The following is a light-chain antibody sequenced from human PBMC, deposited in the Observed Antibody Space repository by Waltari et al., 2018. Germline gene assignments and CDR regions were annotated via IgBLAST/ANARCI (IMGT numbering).Light chain of an antibody. Sequence: EIVLTQSPGTLSLSPGESAILPCRASQSVGANDLAWYQQKPGQAPRLLIDGASFRAAGIPDRFSGSGSGTDFSLTIYGLEPEDFAVYFCQQYTTSPPTFGGGTKVGIK. J-gene: IGKJ4*01. V-gene: IGKV3-20*01. CDR3: QQYTTSPPT. CDR2: GAS. CDR1: QSVGAND.